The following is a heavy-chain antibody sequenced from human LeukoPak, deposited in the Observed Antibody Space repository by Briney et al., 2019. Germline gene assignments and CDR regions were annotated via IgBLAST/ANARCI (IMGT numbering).Heavy chain of an antibody. CDR1: TFTVSSNY. J-gene: IGHJ4*02. CDR3: AKGKLAYCGGDCYSPQDY. Sequence: GGSLRLSCAASTFTVSSNYMSWVRQAPGKGLEWVSVLYSGGVTYYADSVKGRFTISRDNAKNSLYLQMNSLRAEDTAVYYCAKGKLAYCGGDCYSPQDYWGQGTLVTVSS. CDR2: LYSGGVT. V-gene: IGHV3-66*01. D-gene: IGHD2-21*02.